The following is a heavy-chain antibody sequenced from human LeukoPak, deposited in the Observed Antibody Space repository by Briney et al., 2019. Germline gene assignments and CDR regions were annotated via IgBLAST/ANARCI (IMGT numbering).Heavy chain of an antibody. CDR1: GGSFSGYY. Sequence: SETLSLTCAVYGGSFSGYYWSWIRQPPGKGLEWIGEINHSGSTNYNPSLKSRVTISVDTSKNQFSLKLSSVTAADTAVYYCARVLSKDSEDYWGQGTLVTVSS. V-gene: IGHV4-34*01. CDR3: ARVLSKDSEDY. D-gene: IGHD4-11*01. J-gene: IGHJ4*02. CDR2: INHSGST.